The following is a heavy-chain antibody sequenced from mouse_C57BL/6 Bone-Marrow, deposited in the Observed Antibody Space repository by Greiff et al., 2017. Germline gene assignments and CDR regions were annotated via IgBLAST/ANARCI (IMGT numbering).Heavy chain of an antibody. CDR2: INPGSGGT. V-gene: IGHV1-54*01. CDR1: GYAFTNYL. CDR3: ARRYDDDDALFDY. Sequence: QVQLQQSGAELVRPGTSVKVSCKASGYAFTNYLIEWVKQRTGQGLEWIGVINPGSGGTNYNEKFKGKATLTADKSSSTAYMQLSSLTSEDSAVYFCARRYDDDDALFDYWGQGTTLTVSS. D-gene: IGHD2-4*01. J-gene: IGHJ2*01.